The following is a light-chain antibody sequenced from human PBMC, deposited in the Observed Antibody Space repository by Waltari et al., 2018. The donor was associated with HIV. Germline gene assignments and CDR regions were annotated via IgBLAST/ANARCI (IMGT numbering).Light chain of an antibody. V-gene: IGLV1-47*01. J-gene: IGLJ2*01. Sequence: QSVLTQPPSTSATPGQRVTISCSGGSSTTGRNYVQWYRQIQGWARHLLIHSNDQRPSGVPDRFSGSTSGTAASLAISGLRSEDEADYYCAAWDDSLSGLAFGGGTKLTVL. CDR1: SSTTGRNY. CDR3: AAWDDSLSGLA. CDR2: SND.